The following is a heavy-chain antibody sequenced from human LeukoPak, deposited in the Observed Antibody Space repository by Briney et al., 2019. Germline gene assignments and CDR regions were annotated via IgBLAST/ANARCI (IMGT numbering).Heavy chain of an antibody. V-gene: IGHV3-30*18. D-gene: IGHD3-3*01. Sequence: PGGSPRLSCAASGFTFSSYGMHWVRQAPGKGLEWVAVISYDGSNKYYADSVKGRFTISRDNSKNTLYLQMNSLRAEDTAVYYCAKDRGTIFGVVMQYFQHWGQGTLVTVSS. CDR2: ISYDGSNK. J-gene: IGHJ1*01. CDR3: AKDRGTIFGVVMQYFQH. CDR1: GFTFSSYG.